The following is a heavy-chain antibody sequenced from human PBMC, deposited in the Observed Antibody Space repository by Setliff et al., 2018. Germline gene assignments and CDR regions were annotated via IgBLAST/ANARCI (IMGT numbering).Heavy chain of an antibody. J-gene: IGHJ5*02. CDR3: ATNSGPTWTGS. D-gene: IGHD3-10*01. CDR2: IDQDAIDK. CDR1: GFTFSAYW. V-gene: IGHV3-7*03. Sequence: HPGGSLRLSCTASGFTFSAYWMSWVRQAPGKGLEWVANIDQDAIDKYYVGSVKGRFTISRDNAKNSLYLQMNSLRAEDTAVYYWATNSGPTWTGSWGQGTLVTVSS.